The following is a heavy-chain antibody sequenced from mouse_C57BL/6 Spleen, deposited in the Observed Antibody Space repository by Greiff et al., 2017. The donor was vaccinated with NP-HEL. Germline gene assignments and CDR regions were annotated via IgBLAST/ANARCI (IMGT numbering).Heavy chain of an antibody. D-gene: IGHD1-1*01. CDR2: ISSGGSYT. Sequence: EVKLMESGGDLVKPGGSLKLSCAASGFTFSSYGMSWVRQTPDKRLEWVATISSGGSYTYYPDSVKGRFTISRDNAKNTLSLQMSSLKSEDTAMYYCARPYGSSDGAMDYWGQGTSVTVSS. CDR1: GFTFSSYG. J-gene: IGHJ4*01. CDR3: ARPYGSSDGAMDY. V-gene: IGHV5-6*01.